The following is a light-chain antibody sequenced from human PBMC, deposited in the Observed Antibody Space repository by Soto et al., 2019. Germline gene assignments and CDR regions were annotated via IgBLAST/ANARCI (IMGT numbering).Light chain of an antibody. CDR1: SSDVGGYNY. CDR3: SAYTSSKYV. V-gene: IGLV2-14*01. J-gene: IGLJ1*01. Sequence: QSVLTQPASVSGSPGQSITISCTGTSSDVGGYNYVSWYQQHPGKAPKLMIYEVSNRPSGVSNRFSGSKSGNTASLAISGLQAEDEADYYCSAYTSSKYVFGNGTKVTV. CDR2: EVS.